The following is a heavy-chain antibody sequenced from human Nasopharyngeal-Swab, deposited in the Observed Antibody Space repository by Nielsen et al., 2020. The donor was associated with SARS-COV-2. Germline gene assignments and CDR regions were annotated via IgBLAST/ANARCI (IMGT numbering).Heavy chain of an antibody. CDR2: INAGNGNT. CDR3: ARDITFGGVIAPYFDY. V-gene: IGHV1-3*01. D-gene: IGHD3-16*02. CDR1: GYTLSTYA. J-gene: IGHJ4*02. Sequence: ASVKISCKASGYTLSTYAMYWVRQAPGQRLEWMGWINAGNGNTKYSQKFQGRVTITRDTSASTAYMELSSLRSEDTAVYYCARDITFGGVIAPYFDYWGQGTLVTVSS.